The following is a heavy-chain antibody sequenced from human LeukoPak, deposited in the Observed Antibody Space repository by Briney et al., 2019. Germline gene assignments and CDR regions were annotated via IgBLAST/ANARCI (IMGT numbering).Heavy chain of an antibody. D-gene: IGHD3-10*01. Sequence: PGGSLRLSCAASGFTFSSYWMHWVRQAPGKGLVWVSRINSDGSSTSYADSVKGRFTISRDNAKNSLYLQMNSLRAEDTALYYCAKEAGDWFDPWGQGTLVTVSA. CDR1: GFTFSSYW. J-gene: IGHJ5*02. CDR3: AKEAGDWFDP. V-gene: IGHV3-74*01. CDR2: INSDGSST.